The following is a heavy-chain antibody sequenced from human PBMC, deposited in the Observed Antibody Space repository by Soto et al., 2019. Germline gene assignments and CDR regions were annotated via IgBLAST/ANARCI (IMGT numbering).Heavy chain of an antibody. D-gene: IGHD3-10*01. Sequence: QVQLVQSGAEVKKPGASVKVSCKASGYTFSSYGISWVRQAPGQGLEWMGWISAYNGNTKNAQKLQGRVTMTTDTSTSTAYMELRSLRSDDTAVYYCARDLSALWSGELCHDYWGQGTLVTVSS. J-gene: IGHJ4*02. V-gene: IGHV1-18*01. CDR3: ARDLSALWSGELCHDY. CDR1: GYTFSSYG. CDR2: ISAYNGNT.